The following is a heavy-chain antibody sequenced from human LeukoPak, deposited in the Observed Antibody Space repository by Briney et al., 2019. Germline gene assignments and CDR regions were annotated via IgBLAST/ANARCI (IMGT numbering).Heavy chain of an antibody. Sequence: PGGSLRLSCAASGFTVSSYAMSWVRQAPGKGLERVSTIRDNGDTYYADSVKGRFTISRDNSKNTLYLQMNSLRAEDTAVYYCAKVIGEPHYHDRAFQHWGQGTLVTVSS. V-gene: IGHV3-23*01. CDR3: AKVIGEPHYHDRAFQH. CDR2: IRDNGDT. CDR1: GFTVSSYA. J-gene: IGHJ1*01. D-gene: IGHD3-22*01.